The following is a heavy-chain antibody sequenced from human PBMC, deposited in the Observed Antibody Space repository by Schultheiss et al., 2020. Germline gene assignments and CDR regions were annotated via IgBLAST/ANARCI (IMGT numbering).Heavy chain of an antibody. Sequence: SETLSLTCTVSSDSISRGYYWGWIRQPPGKGLEWIGSMYHSGSTYYNPSLKSRVTISVDTSKNQFSLKLSSVTAADTAVYYCARVDTWFDPWGQGTLVTVSS. CDR1: SDSISRGYY. V-gene: IGHV4-38-2*02. D-gene: IGHD5-18*01. CDR3: ARVDTWFDP. J-gene: IGHJ5*02. CDR2: MYHSGST.